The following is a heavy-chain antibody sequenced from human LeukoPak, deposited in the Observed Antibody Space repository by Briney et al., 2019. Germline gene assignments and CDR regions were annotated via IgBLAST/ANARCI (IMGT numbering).Heavy chain of an antibody. V-gene: IGHV1-8*02. CDR2: LNPNSGNT. CDR3: ARGQGSHGQQLGDY. D-gene: IGHD6-13*01. J-gene: IGHJ4*02. CDR1: GGTFSSYT. Sequence: ASVKVSCKASGGTFSSYTISWVRQAPGQGLEWMGWLNPNSGNTGYAQKFQGRVTMTRNISVNTAYMELTSLRSDDTAVYYCARGQGSHGQQLGDYWGQGTLVTVSS.